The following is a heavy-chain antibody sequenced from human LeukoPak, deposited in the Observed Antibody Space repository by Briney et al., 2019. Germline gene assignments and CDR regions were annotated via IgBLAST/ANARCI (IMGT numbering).Heavy chain of an antibody. CDR3: AKDSGFYSGSYLYYYYYYMDV. J-gene: IGHJ6*03. D-gene: IGHD1-26*01. CDR2: ISGSGGST. CDR1: GGTFSSCA. V-gene: IGHV3-23*01. Sequence: SCKASGGTFSSCAISWVRQAPGKGLEWVSAISGSGGSTYYADSVKGRFTISRDNSKNTLYLQMNSLRAEDTAVYYCAKDSGFYSGSYLYYYYYYMDVWGKGTTVTVSS.